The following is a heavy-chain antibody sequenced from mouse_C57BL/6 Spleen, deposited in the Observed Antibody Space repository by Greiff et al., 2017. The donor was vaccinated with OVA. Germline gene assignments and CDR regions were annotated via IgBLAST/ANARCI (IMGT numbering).Heavy chain of an antibody. V-gene: IGHV5-4*01. J-gene: IGHJ3*01. Sequence: EVQLVESGGGLVKPGGSLKLSCAASGFTFSSYAMSWVRQTPEKRLEWVATISDGGSYTYYPDNVKGRFTISRDNAKNNLYLQMSHLKSEDTAMYYCAREGNWAPFAYWGQGTLVTVSA. D-gene: IGHD4-1*01. CDR2: ISDGGSYT. CDR3: AREGNWAPFAY. CDR1: GFTFSSYA.